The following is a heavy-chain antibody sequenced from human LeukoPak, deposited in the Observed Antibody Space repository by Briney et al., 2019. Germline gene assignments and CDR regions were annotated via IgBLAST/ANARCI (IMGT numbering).Heavy chain of an antibody. CDR1: GGAVNTVNYY. V-gene: IGHV4-34*01. CDR3: ARGRYYYDSSGYPRENYYFDY. Sequence: PSETLSLTCSVSGGAVNTVNYYWNWIRQPPGKGLEWIGEINHSGSTNYNPSLKSRVTISVDTSKNQFSLKLSSVTAADTAVYYCARGRYYYDSSGYPRENYYFDYWGQGTLVTVSS. CDR2: INHSGST. D-gene: IGHD3-22*01. J-gene: IGHJ4*02.